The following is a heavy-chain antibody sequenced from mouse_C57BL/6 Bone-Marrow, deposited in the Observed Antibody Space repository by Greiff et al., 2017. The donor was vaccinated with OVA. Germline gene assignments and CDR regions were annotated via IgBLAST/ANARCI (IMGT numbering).Heavy chain of an antibody. D-gene: IGHD1-1*01. J-gene: IGHJ3*01. CDR2: ISNGGGST. CDR1: GFTFSDYY. Sequence: EVQLQESGGGLVQPGGSLKLSCAASGFTFSDYYMYWVRQTPEKRLEWVAYISNGGGSTYYPDTVKGRFTISRDNAKNTLYLQMSRLKSEDTAMYYCARHYDGSRDCDSAWFAYWGQGTLVTVSA. V-gene: IGHV5-12*01. CDR3: ARHYDGSRDCDSAWFAY.